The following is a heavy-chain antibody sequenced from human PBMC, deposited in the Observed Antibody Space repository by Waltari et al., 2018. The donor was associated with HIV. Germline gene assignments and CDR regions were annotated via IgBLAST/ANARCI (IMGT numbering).Heavy chain of an antibody. J-gene: IGHJ4*02. CDR1: GDSISNGDYF. Sequence: HVQLQESGPGLVRPSQTLSLTCTVPGDSISNGDYFWSWIRQPPGQGLEWLGYIYYTKNTYYNPSLETRVFMSLDRSKNQFTLNLTSVTAADTAIYFCASGEFAVDFWGQGALVTVSS. CDR3: ASGEFAVDF. CDR2: IYYTKNT. D-gene: IGHD4-17*01. V-gene: IGHV4-30-4*08.